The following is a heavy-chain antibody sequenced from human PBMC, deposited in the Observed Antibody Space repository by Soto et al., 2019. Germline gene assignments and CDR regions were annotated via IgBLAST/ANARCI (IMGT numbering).Heavy chain of an antibody. CDR3: ARRERYYGSPGWFDP. CDR1: GGSISSYY. J-gene: IGHJ5*02. Sequence: SETLSLTCTVAGGSISSYYWSWIRQPAGKGLEWIGRIYTSGSTNYTPSLKIRVTIPVDTAKNQFSLNLRSVTAADTAMYFCARRERYYGSPGWFDPWGPGTLVTVSS. D-gene: IGHD3-10*01. V-gene: IGHV4-4*07. CDR2: IYTSGST.